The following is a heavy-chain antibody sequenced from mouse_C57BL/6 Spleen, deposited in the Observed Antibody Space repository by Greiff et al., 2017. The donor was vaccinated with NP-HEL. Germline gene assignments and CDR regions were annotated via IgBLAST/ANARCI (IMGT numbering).Heavy chain of an antibody. V-gene: IGHV1-59*01. CDR3: EREAY. J-gene: IGHJ3*01. Sequence: QVQLQQPGAELVRPGTSVKLSCKASGYTFTSYWMHWVKQRPGQGLEWIGVIDPSDSYTNYNQKFKGKATLTVDTSSITAYMQLSSLTSEDSAVYDCEREAYWGQGTLVTVSA. CDR2: IDPSDSYT. CDR1: GYTFTSYW.